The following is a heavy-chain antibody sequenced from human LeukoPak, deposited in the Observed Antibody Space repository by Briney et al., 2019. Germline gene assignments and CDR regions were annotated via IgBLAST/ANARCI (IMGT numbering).Heavy chain of an antibody. V-gene: IGHV1-46*01. CDR3: ARELGPYSGYTFDH. CDR2: INPSGGGT. CDR1: GYTFTSYY. Sequence: ASVTVSCKASGYTFTSYYMRWVRQAPGQGLEWMGIINPSGGGTIYAQKFQGRVTMTRDTSTSTVYMELSTLRSEDTAVYYCARELGPYSGYTFDHWGQGTLVTVSS. J-gene: IGHJ4*02. D-gene: IGHD5-12*01.